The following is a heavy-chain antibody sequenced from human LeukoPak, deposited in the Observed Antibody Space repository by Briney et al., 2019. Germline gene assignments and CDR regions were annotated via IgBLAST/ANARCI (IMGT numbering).Heavy chain of an antibody. Sequence: GGSLRLSCAASGFTFSSYSMNWVRQAPGKGLEWVSSISSSSSYIYYADSVKGRFTISRDNAKNSLYLQMNSLRAEDTAVYYCARSDGTYYYDSSGYSPFDYWGQGTLVTVSS. CDR2: ISSSSSYI. CDR3: ARSDGTYYYDSSGYSPFDY. D-gene: IGHD3-22*01. J-gene: IGHJ4*02. V-gene: IGHV3-21*01. CDR1: GFTFSSYS.